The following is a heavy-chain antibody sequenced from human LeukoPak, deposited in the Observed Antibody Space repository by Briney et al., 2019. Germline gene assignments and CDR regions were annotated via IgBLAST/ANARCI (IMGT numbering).Heavy chain of an antibody. CDR2: IYSGGST. V-gene: IGHV3-53*01. CDR1: GFTVSSNY. CDR3: ASSSLIFGVDTDY. J-gene: IGHJ4*02. D-gene: IGHD3-3*01. Sequence: GGSLRLSCAASGFTVSSNYMSWVRQAPGKGLEWVSVIYSGGSTYYADSVKGRFTISRDNSKNTLYLQMSSLRAEDTAVYYCASSSLIFGVDTDYWGQGTLVTVSS.